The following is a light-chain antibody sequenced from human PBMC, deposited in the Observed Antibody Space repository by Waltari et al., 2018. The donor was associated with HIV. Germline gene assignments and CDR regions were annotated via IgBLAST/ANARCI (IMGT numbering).Light chain of an antibody. J-gene: IGKJ1*01. CDR1: QSLLHRSVYNY. CDR3: MQALQSPRT. Sequence: DIVMTQSPLSLPVTPGEPASISCRSSQSLLHRSVYNYLDWYQQKPGQCPQLLIYGGSNRASGVPDRFSGSGSGTDFTLKISRVQAEDVGVYYCMQALQSPRTFGRGTKVEIK. CDR2: GGS. V-gene: IGKV2-28*01.